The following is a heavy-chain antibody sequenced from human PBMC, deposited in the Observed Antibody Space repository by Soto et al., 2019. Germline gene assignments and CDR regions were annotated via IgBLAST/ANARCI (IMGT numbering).Heavy chain of an antibody. CDR1: GGSISSSSYY. D-gene: IGHD6-13*01. J-gene: IGHJ4*02. CDR2: IYYSGST. Sequence: SETLSLTCTVSGGSISSSSYYWGWIRQPPGKGLEWIGSIYYSGSTYYNPSLKSRVTISVDTSKNQFSLKLSSVTAADTAVYYCARSKSSSWYFNWGQGTLVTVPQ. V-gene: IGHV4-39*01. CDR3: ARSKSSSWYFN.